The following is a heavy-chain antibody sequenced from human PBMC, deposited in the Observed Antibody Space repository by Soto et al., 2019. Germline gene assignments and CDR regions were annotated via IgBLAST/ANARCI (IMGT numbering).Heavy chain of an antibody. CDR1: GYTLTELS. Sequence: QVQLVQSGAEVKKPGASVKVSCKVSGYTLTELSMHWVRQAPGKGLEWMGGFDPEDGETIYAQKFQGRGTMTEDTSTDTAYMELSSLRSEDTAVYYCATAPPYSNSGRAHYYYGMDVWGQGTTVTVSS. J-gene: IGHJ6*02. CDR3: ATAPPYSNSGRAHYYYGMDV. CDR2: FDPEDGET. V-gene: IGHV1-24*01. D-gene: IGHD4-4*01.